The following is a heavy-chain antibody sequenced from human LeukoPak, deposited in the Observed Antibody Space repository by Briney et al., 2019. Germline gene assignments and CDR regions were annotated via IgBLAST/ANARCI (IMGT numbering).Heavy chain of an antibody. CDR1: GGSFSGYY. V-gene: IGHV4-34*01. J-gene: IGHJ6*03. CDR2: INHSGST. Sequence: SETLSLTCAVYGGSFSGYYWSWIRQPPGKGLEWIGEINHSGSTNYNPSLKSRATITVGTSNNHFSLKLSSMTAADTAVYYCAREHPEYYYYFMDVWGKGSTVTVSS. D-gene: IGHD1-26*01. CDR3: AREHPEYYYYFMDV.